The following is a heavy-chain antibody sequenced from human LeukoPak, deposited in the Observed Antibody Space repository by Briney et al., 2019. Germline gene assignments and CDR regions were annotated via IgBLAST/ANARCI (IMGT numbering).Heavy chain of an antibody. CDR1: GGSFSGYY. J-gene: IGHJ5*02. D-gene: IGHD3-22*01. Sequence: SETLSLTCAVYGGSFSGYYWSWIRQPPGKGLEWIGEINHSGGTNYNPSLKSRVTISVDTSKNQFSLKLSSVTAADTAVYYCAKGASYYYDNSWFDPCGQGTLVTVSS. V-gene: IGHV4-34*01. CDR2: INHSGGT. CDR3: AKGASYYYDNSWFDP.